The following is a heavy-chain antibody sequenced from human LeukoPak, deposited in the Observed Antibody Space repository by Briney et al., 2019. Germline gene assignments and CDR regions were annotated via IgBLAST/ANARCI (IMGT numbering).Heavy chain of an antibody. J-gene: IGHJ6*02. Sequence: SETLSLTCAVYGGSFSGYYWSWIRQPPGKGLEWIGEINHSGSTNYNPSLKSRVTISVDTSKNQFSLKLSSVTAADTAVYYCGGSSWIHYYYYGMDVWGQGTTVTVSS. CDR2: INHSGST. CDR1: GGSFSGYY. V-gene: IGHV4-34*01. D-gene: IGHD6-13*01. CDR3: GGSSWIHYYYYGMDV.